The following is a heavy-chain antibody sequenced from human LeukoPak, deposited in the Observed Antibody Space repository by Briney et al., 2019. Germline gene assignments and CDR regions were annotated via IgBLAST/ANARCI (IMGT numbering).Heavy chain of an antibody. J-gene: IGHJ4*02. CDR3: ARDSSPYSSGWRTFDY. D-gene: IGHD6-19*01. CDR2: INHSGST. V-gene: IGHV4-34*01. Sequence: SETLSLTCALYGGSFSGYYWSWIRQPPGKGLEWIGEINHSGSTNYNPSLKSRVTISVDTSKNQFSLKLSSVTAADTAVYYCARDSSPYSSGWRTFDYWGQGTLVTVSS. CDR1: GGSFSGYY.